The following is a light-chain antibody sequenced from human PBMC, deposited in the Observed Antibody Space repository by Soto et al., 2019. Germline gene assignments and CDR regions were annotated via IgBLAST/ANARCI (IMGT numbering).Light chain of an antibody. CDR3: AAWDDSLNGWV. CDR1: SSNIGSNT. Sequence: QSVLTQPPSASGTPGQRVTISCSGSSSNIGSNTVNWYQQLPGTAPKLLIYSTNQRPSGVPDRFSGSKSGISASLAISELQSEDEADYYCAAWDDSLNGWVFGGGTKLTVL. CDR2: STN. V-gene: IGLV1-44*01. J-gene: IGLJ3*02.